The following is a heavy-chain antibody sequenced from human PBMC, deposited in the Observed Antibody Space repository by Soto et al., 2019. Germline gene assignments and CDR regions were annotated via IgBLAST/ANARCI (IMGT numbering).Heavy chain of an antibody. Sequence: SETLSLTXAVSGGSISSGGYSWSWIRQPPGKGLEWIGYIYHSGSTYYNPSLKSRVTISVDRSKNQFSLKLSSVTAADTAVYYCARGGSTGDYFDYWGQGTLVTVSS. J-gene: IGHJ4*02. D-gene: IGHD6-25*01. CDR1: GGSISSGGYS. V-gene: IGHV4-30-2*01. CDR2: IYHSGST. CDR3: ARGGSTGDYFDY.